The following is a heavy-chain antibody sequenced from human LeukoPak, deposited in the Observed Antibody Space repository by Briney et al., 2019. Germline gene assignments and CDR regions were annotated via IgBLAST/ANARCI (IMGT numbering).Heavy chain of an antibody. J-gene: IGHJ4*01. V-gene: IGHV4-34*01. CDR2: INHSGST. Sequence: SETMSLTCAVYGGSFSGYYWSWIRQPPGKGLEWIGEINHSGSTNYNPSLKSRVTISVDTSKNQVSMKLNSVTAADSAMYYCAKSGGYGLIDYWGQGTLVIVSS. D-gene: IGHD1-26*01. CDR3: AKSGGYGLIDY. CDR1: GGSFSGYY.